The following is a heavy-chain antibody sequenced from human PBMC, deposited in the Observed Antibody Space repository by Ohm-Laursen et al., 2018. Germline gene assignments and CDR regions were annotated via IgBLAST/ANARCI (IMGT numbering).Heavy chain of an antibody. J-gene: IGHJ3*02. CDR2: ISYDGSNK. CDR3: AREYSSSSGRAFDI. Sequence: SLRLSCAASGFTFSSYGMHWVRQAPGKGLEWVAVISYDGSNKYYADSVKGRFTISRDNAKNSLYLQMKSLRAEDTAVYYCAREYSSSSGRAFDIWGQGTMVTVSS. CDR1: GFTFSSYG. D-gene: IGHD6-6*01. V-gene: IGHV3-33*05.